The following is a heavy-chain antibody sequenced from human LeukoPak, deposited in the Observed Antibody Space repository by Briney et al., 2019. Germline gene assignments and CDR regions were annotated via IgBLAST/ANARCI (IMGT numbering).Heavy chain of an antibody. CDR2: IGDSGTST. Sequence: GGSLRLSCAASGFTFSNYAIHWVRQAPGKGLEWVARIGDSGTSTHYAGSVKGRFTISRDNSKNTLYLQLNSLRAEDTAVYHCAKRGSGYYYDYFGQGILVTVSS. CDR1: GFTFSNYA. D-gene: IGHD3-22*01. V-gene: IGHV3-23*01. J-gene: IGHJ4*02. CDR3: AKRGSGYYYDY.